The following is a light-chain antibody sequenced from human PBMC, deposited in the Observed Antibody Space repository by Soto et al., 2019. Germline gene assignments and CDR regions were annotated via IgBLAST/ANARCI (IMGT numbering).Light chain of an antibody. V-gene: IGLV1-40*01. CDR3: QSYDSSLSGYV. CDR1: SSNIGAGYD. CDR2: ANS. Sequence: QSALTQPPSVSGAPGQRVTISCTGSSSNIGAGYDVHWYQQLPGTAPKLLIYANSNRPSGVPDRFSGSKSRTSASLAIPGLQAEDEADYYCQSYDSSLSGYVFGTGAKLTVL. J-gene: IGLJ1*01.